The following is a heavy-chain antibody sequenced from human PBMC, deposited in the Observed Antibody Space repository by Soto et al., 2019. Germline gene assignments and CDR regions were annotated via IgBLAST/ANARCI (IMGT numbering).Heavy chain of an antibody. CDR1: GFTFDDYG. J-gene: IGHJ5*02. Sequence: EVQLVESGGGVVRPGGSLRLSCAASGFTFDDYGMSWVRQAPGKGLEWVSGINWNGGSTDYADSVKGRFTISRDDANNSLYLQMNSLRAEDTALYYCEREAVSSSSWYFDPWGQGTLVTVSS. CDR3: EREAVSSSSWYFDP. D-gene: IGHD6-13*01. V-gene: IGHV3-20*04. CDR2: INWNGGST.